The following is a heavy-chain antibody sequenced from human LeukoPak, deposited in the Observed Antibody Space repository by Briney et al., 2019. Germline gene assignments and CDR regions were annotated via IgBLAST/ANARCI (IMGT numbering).Heavy chain of an antibody. Sequence: GGSLRLSCAASEFTFSSYSMNWVRQAPGEGLEWVAKINQDGTEKAYVDSVRGRFTISRDNAKNSLFLQMNSLRAEDTAVYYCARGPLIAAAGTWWGQGTLVTVSS. CDR1: EFTFSSYS. V-gene: IGHV3-7*03. CDR3: ARGPLIAAAGTW. D-gene: IGHD6-13*01. CDR2: INQDGTEK. J-gene: IGHJ4*02.